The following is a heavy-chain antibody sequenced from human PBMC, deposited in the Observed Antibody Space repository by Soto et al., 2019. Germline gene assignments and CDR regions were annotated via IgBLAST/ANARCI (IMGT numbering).Heavy chain of an antibody. Sequence: PGGSLRLSCAASGFSFIDYAINWVRQVPGRGLGYVAGIGGRGGNAFYADSMKGRFSISRDNSKNTVYLHMHNLRVDDSAMYYCAKARHSGDFAGSYDSWGQGTLVTVS. V-gene: IGHV3-23*01. CDR2: IGGRGGNA. J-gene: IGHJ5*02. CDR3: AKARHSGDFAGSYDS. D-gene: IGHD2-21*02. CDR1: GFSFIDYA.